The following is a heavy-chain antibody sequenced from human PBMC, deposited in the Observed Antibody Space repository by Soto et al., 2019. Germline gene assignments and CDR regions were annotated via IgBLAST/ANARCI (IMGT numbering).Heavy chain of an antibody. D-gene: IGHD6-13*01. J-gene: IGHJ5*02. V-gene: IGHV1-8*01. Sequence: QVKLVQSGAEVKKSGASVKVSCKASGYTFTSYDINWVRQATGQGLEWMGWMNPNSGNTGYAQKFQGRVTMTRNTSIRTAYMELSSLRYEDTAVYYCARERSAAGTGWFDPWGQGTLVTVSS. CDR1: GYTFTSYD. CDR2: MNPNSGNT. CDR3: ARERSAAGTGWFDP.